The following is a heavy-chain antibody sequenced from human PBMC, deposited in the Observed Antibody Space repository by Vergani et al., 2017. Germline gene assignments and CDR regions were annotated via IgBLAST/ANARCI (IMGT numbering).Heavy chain of an antibody. Sequence: EVQLVESGGGLVQPGRSLRLSCAASGFTFDDYAMHWVRQAPGKGLEWVSGISWNSGSIGYADSVKGRFTISRDNSKNTLYLQMNSLRAEDTAVYYCAKDLRSSSYYYYGMDVWGQGTTVTVSS. D-gene: IGHD6-13*01. CDR2: ISWNSGSI. CDR3: AKDLRSSSYYYYGMDV. CDR1: GFTFDDYA. V-gene: IGHV3-9*01. J-gene: IGHJ6*02.